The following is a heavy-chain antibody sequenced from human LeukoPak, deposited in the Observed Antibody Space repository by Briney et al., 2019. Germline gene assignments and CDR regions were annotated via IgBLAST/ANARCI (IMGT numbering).Heavy chain of an antibody. V-gene: IGHV1-2*02. D-gene: IGHD5-24*01. Sequence: ASVEVSCKASGYTFTGYYMHWVRQAPGQGLEWMGWINPNSGGANYAQKFQGRVTMTRDTSISTAYMELSRLRSDDTAVYYCARGERDGYKIFDYWGQGTLVAVSS. CDR2: INPNSGGA. CDR3: ARGERDGYKIFDY. CDR1: GYTFTGYY. J-gene: IGHJ4*02.